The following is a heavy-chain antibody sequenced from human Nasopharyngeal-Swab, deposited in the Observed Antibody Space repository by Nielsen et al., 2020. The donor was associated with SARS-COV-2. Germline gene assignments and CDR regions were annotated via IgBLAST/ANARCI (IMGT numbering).Heavy chain of an antibody. CDR2: INPSGGST. V-gene: IGHV1-46*01. J-gene: IGHJ4*02. D-gene: IGHD5-18*01. Sequence: ASVKVSCKASGYTFTSYYMHWVRQAPGQGLEWMGIINPSGGSTSYAQKFQGRVTITADESTSTAYMELSSLRSEDTAVYYYARVAPLGPAMATAHFDYWGQGTLVTVSS. CDR3: ARVAPLGPAMATAHFDY. CDR1: GYTFTSYY.